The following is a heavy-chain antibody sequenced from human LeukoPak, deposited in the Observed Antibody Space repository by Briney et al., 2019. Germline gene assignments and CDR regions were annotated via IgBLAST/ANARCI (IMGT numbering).Heavy chain of an antibody. CDR1: GYTFIDYY. V-gene: IGHV1-2*02. J-gene: IGHJ4*02. CDR2: ISPNSGGT. Sequence: ASVKVSCKASGYTFIDYYMHWVRQAPGQGLGWIGWISPNSGGTKYVQKFQGRVTMTRDTSITTVYMELSGLSFDDTAVYYCARGGGRYSVDCWGQGTLVIVSS. CDR3: ARGGGRYSVDC. D-gene: IGHD1-26*01.